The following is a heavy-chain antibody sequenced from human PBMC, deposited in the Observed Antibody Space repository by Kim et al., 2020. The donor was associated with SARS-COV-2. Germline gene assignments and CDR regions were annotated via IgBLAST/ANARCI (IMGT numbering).Heavy chain of an antibody. D-gene: IGHD2-2*02. Sequence: VEGRFTISRDNPKNTLYLQMNSLRADDRAVYYCARANCSSTSCYTRAFDYWGQGTLVTVSS. J-gene: IGHJ4*02. V-gene: IGHV3-30*01. CDR3: ARANCSSTSCYTRAFDY.